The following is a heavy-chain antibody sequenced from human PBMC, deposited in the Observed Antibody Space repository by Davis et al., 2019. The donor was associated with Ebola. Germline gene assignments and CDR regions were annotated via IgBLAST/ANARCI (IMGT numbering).Heavy chain of an antibody. Sequence: GESLKISCKGSGYSFTSYWISWVRQMPGKGLEWMGRIDPSDSYTNYSPSFQGHVTISADKSISTAYLQWSSLKASDTAMYYCARQWRYCSGGSCYYHHFDYWGQGTLVTVSS. CDR2: IDPSDSYT. CDR1: GYSFTSYW. V-gene: IGHV5-10-1*01. J-gene: IGHJ4*02. CDR3: ARQWRYCSGGSCYYHHFDY. D-gene: IGHD2-15*01.